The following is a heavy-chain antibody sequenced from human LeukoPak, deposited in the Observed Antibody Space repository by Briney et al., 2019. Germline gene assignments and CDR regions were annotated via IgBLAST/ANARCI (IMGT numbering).Heavy chain of an antibody. CDR3: AKEVLKEFSPTYYSDY. D-gene: IGHD3-16*02. CDR2: IRYDGSNK. J-gene: IGHJ4*02. Sequence: PGGSLRLSCAASGFTFSSYGMHWVRQAPGKGLEWVAFIRYDGSNKYYADSVKGRFTISRDNSKNTLYLQMNSLRAEDTAVYYCAKEVLKEFSPTYYSDYWGQGTLVTVSS. CDR1: GFTFSSYG. V-gene: IGHV3-30*02.